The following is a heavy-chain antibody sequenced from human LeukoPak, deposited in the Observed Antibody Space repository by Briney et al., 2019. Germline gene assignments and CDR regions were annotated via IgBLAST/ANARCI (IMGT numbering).Heavy chain of an antibody. CDR2: IYYSGST. CDR3: ARDVRNWGFDY. CDR1: GGSISSSSYY. V-gene: IGHV4-39*07. D-gene: IGHD7-27*01. Sequence: SETLSLTCTVSGGSISSSSYYWGWIRQPPGKGLEWIGSIYYSGSTYYNPSLKSRVTISVDTSKNQFSLKLSSVTAADTAVYYCARDVRNWGFDYWGQGTLVTVSS. J-gene: IGHJ4*02.